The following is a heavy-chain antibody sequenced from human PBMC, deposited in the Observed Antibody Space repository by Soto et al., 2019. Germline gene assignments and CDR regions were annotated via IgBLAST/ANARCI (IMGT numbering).Heavy chain of an antibody. CDR3: ARIGLQSPYYYYGMDV. CDR1: GYSFTSYW. V-gene: IGHV5-51*01. D-gene: IGHD4-4*01. CDR2: IYPGDSDT. J-gene: IGHJ6*02. Sequence: GESLKISCKGSGYSFTSYWIGWVRQMPGKGLEWMGIIYPGDSDTRYSPSFQGQVTISADKSISTAYLQWSSLKASDTAMYYCARIGLQSPYYYYGMDVWGQGTTVTVSS.